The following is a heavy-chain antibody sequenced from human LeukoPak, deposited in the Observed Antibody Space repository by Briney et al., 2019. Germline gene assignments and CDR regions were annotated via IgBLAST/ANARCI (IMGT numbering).Heavy chain of an antibody. CDR3: ARVNYYYMDV. Sequence: ASVKVSCEASVYTFTGYYMHWVRQAPGQGLEWMGWINPNSGGTNYAQKFQGRVTMTRDTSISTAYTELSRLRSDDTAVYYCARVNYYYMDVWGKGTTVTVSS. V-gene: IGHV1-2*02. J-gene: IGHJ6*03. CDR2: INPNSGGT. CDR1: VYTFTGYY.